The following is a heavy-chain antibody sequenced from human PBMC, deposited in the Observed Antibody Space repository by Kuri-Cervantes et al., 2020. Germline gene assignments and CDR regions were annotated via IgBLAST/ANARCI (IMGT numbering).Heavy chain of an antibody. D-gene: IGHD4-17*01. V-gene: IGHV3-20*04. CDR1: GFTFDDYG. Sequence: GESLKISCAASGFTFDDYGMSWVRQAPGKGLEWVSGINWNGGSTGYADSVKGRFTISRDNSKNTLYLQMNSLRAEDTAVYYCATHEYGDYPYYYYGMDVWGQGTTVTVSS. J-gene: IGHJ6*02. CDR3: ATHEYGDYPYYYYGMDV. CDR2: INWNGGST.